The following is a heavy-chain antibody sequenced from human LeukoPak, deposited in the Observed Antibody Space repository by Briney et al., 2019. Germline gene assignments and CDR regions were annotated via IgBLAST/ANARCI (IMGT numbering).Heavy chain of an antibody. Sequence: SETLSLTCTVSGGSINTYYWSWSRQPPGKGLEWIGYIYYSGSTNYNPSLKSRVTISVDTSKNQFSLKLSSVTAADTAVYYCARHCGGDCFPSLDHWGQGTLVTVSS. CDR2: IYYSGST. D-gene: IGHD2-21*02. CDR3: ARHCGGDCFPSLDH. CDR1: GGSINTYY. J-gene: IGHJ4*02. V-gene: IGHV4-59*01.